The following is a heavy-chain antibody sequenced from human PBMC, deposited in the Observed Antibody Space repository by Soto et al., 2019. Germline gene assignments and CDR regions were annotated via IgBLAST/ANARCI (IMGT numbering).Heavy chain of an antibody. Sequence: QVQLVQSGAEVKKPGASVKVSCKASGYTFTSYGITWVRQAPGQGLEWMGWISAYNGNTNYAQKLQGRVTITTDTSTSIAYMELRNLRSDHTAVYYCARDDGAVMATIIQRLGITFDIWGQGTMVTVSS. V-gene: IGHV1-18*01. CDR1: GYTFTSYG. CDR2: ISAYNGNT. D-gene: IGHD5-12*01. CDR3: ARDDGAVMATIIQRLGITFDI. J-gene: IGHJ3*02.